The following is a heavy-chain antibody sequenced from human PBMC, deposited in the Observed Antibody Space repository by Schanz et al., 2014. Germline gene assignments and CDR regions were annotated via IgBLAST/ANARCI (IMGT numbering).Heavy chain of an antibody. V-gene: IGHV1-69*02. J-gene: IGHJ4*02. D-gene: IGHD4-17*01. CDR3: ARGYGDSPTDF. CDR2: IIPILGIA. Sequence: QVQLVQSGAEVKKPGSSMKVSCKASGGTFNSYTNNWVRQAPGQGLEWMGRIIPILGIANYAQKFQGRVTITADRSTSTAYMELSSLRSEDTAVYYCARGYGDSPTDFWGQGTLVTVSS. CDR1: GGTFNSYT.